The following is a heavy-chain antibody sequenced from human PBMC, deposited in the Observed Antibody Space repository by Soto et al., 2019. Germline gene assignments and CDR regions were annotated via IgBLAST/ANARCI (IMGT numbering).Heavy chain of an antibody. CDR1: GATFTSST. CDR3: AAISSGYYRVFDY. D-gene: IGHD3-22*01. Sequence: SVKVSCKASGATFTSSTVNWVRQARGQPPEWIGWILVGSGQTNSAQKFQGRVAITRNMSTYTAYLELNSLRSDDSAVYYCAAISSGYYRVFDYWGQGTPVTVSS. CDR2: ILVGSGQT. J-gene: IGHJ4*02. V-gene: IGHV1-58*01.